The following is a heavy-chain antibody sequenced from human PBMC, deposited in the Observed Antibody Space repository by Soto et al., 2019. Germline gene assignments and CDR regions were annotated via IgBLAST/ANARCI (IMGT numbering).Heavy chain of an antibody. V-gene: IGHV3-73*02. J-gene: IGHJ4*02. D-gene: IGHD5-18*01. CDR1: GFSLSGSF. CDR3: AGLMDTLFVRFDY. CDR2: IASRAHNYAT. Sequence: EVELVESGGGLVQPGGSLKLSCAASGFSLSGSFIHWVRQASGKGPEWVGRIASRAHNYATAYGTSVQGRFTVSRDDSLNTASLQMNALKTEDTAVYFCAGLMDTLFVRFDYWGRGILVTVSA.